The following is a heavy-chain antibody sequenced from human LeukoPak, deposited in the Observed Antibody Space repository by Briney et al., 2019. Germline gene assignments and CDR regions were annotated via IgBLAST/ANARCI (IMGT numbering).Heavy chain of an antibody. J-gene: IGHJ4*02. CDR2: IKQDGSEK. V-gene: IGHV3-7*04. CDR3: AGGSYVDY. CDR1: GFTFGNYW. Sequence: PGGSLRLSCVASGFTFGNYWMKWVRQAPGKGLEWVANIKQDGSEKNYVDYVKGRFTISRDNAKNSLYLQMNSLRADDTAVYYCAGGSYVDYWGQGTLVTVPS.